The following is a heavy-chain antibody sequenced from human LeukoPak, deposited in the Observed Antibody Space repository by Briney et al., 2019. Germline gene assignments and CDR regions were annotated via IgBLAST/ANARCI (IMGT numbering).Heavy chain of an antibody. Sequence: SETLSLTCSVPGGSISSGDYYWSWIRQPPGKGLEWIGYIYYTGSTYYNPSLKSRVTISVDTSKNQFSLKLSSVTAADTAVYYCAREEGYSYGHFDYWGQGTLVTVSS. J-gene: IGHJ4*02. V-gene: IGHV4-30-4*01. CDR2: IYYTGST. CDR3: AREEGYSYGHFDY. D-gene: IGHD5-18*01. CDR1: GGSISSGDYY.